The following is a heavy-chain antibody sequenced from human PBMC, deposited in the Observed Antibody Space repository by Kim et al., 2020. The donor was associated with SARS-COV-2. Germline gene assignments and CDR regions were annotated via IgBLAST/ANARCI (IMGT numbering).Heavy chain of an antibody. Sequence: SVKVSCKASGGTFSSYAISWVRQAPGQGLEWMGGIIPIFGTANYAQKFQGRVTITADESTSTAYMELSSLRSEDTAVYYCARDSAPGVVPPYYYYGMDVWGQGTTVTVSS. V-gene: IGHV1-69*13. D-gene: IGHD2-2*01. CDR3: ARDSAPGVVPPYYYYGMDV. J-gene: IGHJ6*02. CDR2: IIPIFGTA. CDR1: GGTFSSYA.